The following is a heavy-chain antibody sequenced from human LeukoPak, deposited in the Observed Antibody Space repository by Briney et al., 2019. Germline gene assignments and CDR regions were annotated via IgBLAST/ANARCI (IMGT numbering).Heavy chain of an antibody. D-gene: IGHD3-16*01. CDR2: INPRGTAT. CDR3: ARDTSEGDYAWWFDP. V-gene: IGHV1-46*01. J-gene: IGHJ5*02. Sequence: ASVKVSCMASGYSFTSHYMHWVRQAPGQGLEWMGLINPRGTATRYAESFQGRLTLTRDLSTSTDYMELSSLRSDDTAVYFCARDTSEGDYAWWFDPWGQGTLVTVAS. CDR1: GYSFTSHY.